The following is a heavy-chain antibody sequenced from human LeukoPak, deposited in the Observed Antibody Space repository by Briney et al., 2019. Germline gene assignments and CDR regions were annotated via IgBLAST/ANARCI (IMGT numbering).Heavy chain of an antibody. D-gene: IGHD2-15*01. V-gene: IGHV3-9*01. Sequence: PGRSLRLSCAASGFTFDDYAMYWVRQAPGKGLEWVSGISWNSGSIGYADSVKGRFTISRDNAKNSLYLQMNSLRAEDTALYYCAKDKGSLRYYFDYWGQGTLVTVSS. CDR3: AKDKGSLRYYFDY. J-gene: IGHJ4*02. CDR2: ISWNSGSI. CDR1: GFTFDDYA.